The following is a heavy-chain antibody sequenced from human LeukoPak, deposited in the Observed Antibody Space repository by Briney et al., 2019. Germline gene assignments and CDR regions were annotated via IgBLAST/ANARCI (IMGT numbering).Heavy chain of an antibody. CDR2: IRQDGSQK. J-gene: IGHJ4*02. CDR3: AREYSSSWPYYFDY. D-gene: IGHD6-13*01. Sequence: GGSLRLSCAASGFTFSSYWMSWVRQAPGKGLEWVATIRQDGSQKYYVDSVKGRFTISRDNAKNSLYLQMNSLRAEDTAVYYCAREYSSSWPYYFDYWGQGTLVTVSS. CDR1: GFTFSSYW. V-gene: IGHV3-7*01.